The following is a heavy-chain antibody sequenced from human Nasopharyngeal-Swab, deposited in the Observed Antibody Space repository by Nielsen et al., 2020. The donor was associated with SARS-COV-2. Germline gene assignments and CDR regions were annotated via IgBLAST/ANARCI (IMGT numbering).Heavy chain of an antibody. CDR3: AVAWGEYSSSSKSNYYGMDV. V-gene: IGHV5-10-1*01. Sequence: VRQMPGKGLEWMGRIDPSDSYTNYSPSFQGYVTISADKSISTAYLQWSSLKASDTAMYYCAVAWGEYSSSSKSNYYGMDVWGQGTTVTVSS. D-gene: IGHD6-6*01. CDR2: IDPSDSYT. J-gene: IGHJ6*02.